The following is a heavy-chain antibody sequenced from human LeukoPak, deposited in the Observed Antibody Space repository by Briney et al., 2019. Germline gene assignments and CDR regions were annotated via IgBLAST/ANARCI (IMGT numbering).Heavy chain of an antibody. J-gene: IGHJ6*03. CDR2: TGSKAYAGPP. Sequence: PGGSLRLSCATSGFTFGDYALSWVRQAPGKGLEWVGFTGSKAYAGPPEYAASVKGRFSISRDDSKTIVYLQTNSLRAEDTAMYYCAKDGDAYTEFYYYYMDVWGNGTTVTVSS. D-gene: IGHD5-24*01. CDR1: GFTFGDYA. V-gene: IGHV3-49*04. CDR3: AKDGDAYTEFYYYYMDV.